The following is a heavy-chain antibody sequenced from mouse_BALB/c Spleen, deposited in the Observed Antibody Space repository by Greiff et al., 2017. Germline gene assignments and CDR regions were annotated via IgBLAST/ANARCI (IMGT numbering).Heavy chain of an antibody. Sequence: EVQVVESGGGLVQPGGSMKLSCVASGFTFSNYWMNWVRQSPEKGLEWVAEIRLKSNNYATHYAESVKGRFTISRDDSKSSVYLQMNNLRAEDTGIYYCTRGFITTGYFDYWGQGTTLTVSS. V-gene: IGHV6-6*02. D-gene: IGHD1-1*01. CDR3: TRGFITTGYFDY. CDR1: GFTFSNYW. CDR2: IRLKSNNYAT. J-gene: IGHJ2*01.